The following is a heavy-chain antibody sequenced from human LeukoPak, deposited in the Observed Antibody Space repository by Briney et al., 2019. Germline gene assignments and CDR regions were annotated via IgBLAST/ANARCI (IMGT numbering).Heavy chain of an antibody. D-gene: IGHD5-18*01. V-gene: IGHV4-59*08. CDR3: ARHRFSGYSHGLFDY. J-gene: IGHJ4*02. Sequence: SETLSLTCTVAGGSISSYYWSWIRQAAGKGVEWIGYIYDSGSPNYNASLRSRVTISVDTSKNQSSLKVSFVTAADTAVYYCARHRFSGYSHGLFDYWGQGTLVTVSS. CDR2: IYDSGSP. CDR1: GGSISSYY.